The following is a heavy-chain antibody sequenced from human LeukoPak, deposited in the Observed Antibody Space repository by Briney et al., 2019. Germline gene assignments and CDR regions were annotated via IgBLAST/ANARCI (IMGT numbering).Heavy chain of an antibody. D-gene: IGHD3-10*01. CDR3: AIMGESMVGGFIYY. CDR1: GFTFSSYA. Sequence: PWGSLRLSCTASGFTFSSYAMSWVRQAPGKGLEWVSRISGSGGSTYYADSVKGRFTIARDNSKNTLYLQMNILSAEATAVYYCAIMGESMVGGFIYYWGQGTLVTVSS. CDR2: ISGSGGST. V-gene: IGHV3-23*01. J-gene: IGHJ4*02.